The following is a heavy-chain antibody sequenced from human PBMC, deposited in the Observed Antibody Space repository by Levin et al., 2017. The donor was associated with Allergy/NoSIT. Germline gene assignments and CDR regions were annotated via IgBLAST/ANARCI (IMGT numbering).Heavy chain of an antibody. CDR3: ARWLWHCFDH. CDR1: GFSFTISDVGLS. V-gene: IGHV2-5*01. J-gene: IGHJ4*02. Sequence: ASGPTLVKATETLTLTCTFSGFSFTISDVGLSVGWIRQPPGKALEWLALIHWNDDKLYSPSLQSRLTITKDISKNEVVLTMTNMDPGDTGTYYCARWLWHCFDHWGQGTLATVSS. CDR2: IHWNDDK. D-gene: IGHD5-12*01.